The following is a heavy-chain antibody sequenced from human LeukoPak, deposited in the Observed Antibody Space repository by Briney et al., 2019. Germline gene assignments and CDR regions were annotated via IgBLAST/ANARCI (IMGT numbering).Heavy chain of an antibody. CDR2: TYYSGRT. J-gene: IGHJ5*02. D-gene: IGHD2/OR15-2a*01. CDR1: GGSISSNNYY. Sequence: SETLSLTCTVSGGSISSNNYYWSWIRQPPGKTLEWIGYTYYSGRTNYNPSLKSRVTISLDTSKNQFSLRLTSVTAADTAVYYCALRRLTSAQIIEDNWFDPWGQGTLVTVSS. CDR3: ALRRLTSAQIIEDNWFDP. V-gene: IGHV4-61*01.